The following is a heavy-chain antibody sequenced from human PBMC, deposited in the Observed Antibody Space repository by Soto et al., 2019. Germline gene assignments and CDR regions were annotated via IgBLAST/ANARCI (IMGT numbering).Heavy chain of an antibody. CDR2: MNPNSGNT. Sequence: QVQLVQSGAEVKKPGASVKVSCKTSGYTFTNYNINWVRQATGQGLEWMGWMNPNSGNTGYAQKFQGRVTMTGNTSITTAYMELSSLRSGDTAVYYCARGEPYSTSSPFDYWGQGTLVTVSS. CDR1: GYTFTNYN. J-gene: IGHJ4*02. D-gene: IGHD6-6*01. CDR3: ARGEPYSTSSPFDY. V-gene: IGHV1-8*01.